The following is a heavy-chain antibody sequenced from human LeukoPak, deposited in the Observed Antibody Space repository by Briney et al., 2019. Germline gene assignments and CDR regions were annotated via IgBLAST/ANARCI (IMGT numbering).Heavy chain of an antibody. CDR3: AKDGERWLQLDY. J-gene: IGHJ4*02. CDR2: ISGSGGST. CDR1: GFTFSSCA. V-gene: IGHV3-23*01. D-gene: IGHD5-24*01. Sequence: GSLRLSCAASGFTFSSCAMSWVRQAPGKGLEWVSAISGSGGSTYYADSVKGRFTISRDNSKNTLYLQMNSLRAEDTAVYYCAKDGERWLQLDYWGQGTLVTVSS.